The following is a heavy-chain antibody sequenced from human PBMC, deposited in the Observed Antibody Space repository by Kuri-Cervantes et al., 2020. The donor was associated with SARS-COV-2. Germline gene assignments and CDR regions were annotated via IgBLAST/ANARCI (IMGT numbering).Heavy chain of an antibody. J-gene: IGHJ4*02. CDR1: GGSISSSRYY. D-gene: IGHD3-3*01. Sequence: GSLRLSCTVSGGSISSSRYYWGWIRQPPGKRLEWTGSIYYTGKTFYSPPLKTRVTISVDPSKNQFSLKLTSATAADTAVYYCARQDYDFWTGDHDFWGQGNLVTVSS. CDR2: IYYTGKT. CDR3: ARQDYDFWTGDHDF. V-gene: IGHV4-39*01.